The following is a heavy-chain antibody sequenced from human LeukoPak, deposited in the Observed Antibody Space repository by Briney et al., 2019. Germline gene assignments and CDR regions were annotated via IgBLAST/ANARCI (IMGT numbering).Heavy chain of an antibody. CDR2: IYYSGST. V-gene: IGHV4-30-4*07. CDR1: GGSISSGGYS. D-gene: IGHD2-15*01. J-gene: IGHJ3*02. Sequence: SETLSLTCAVSGGSISSGGYSWSWIRQPPGKGLEWIGYIYYSGSTYYNPSLKSRVTISVDTSKNQFSLKLSSVTAADTAVYYCARSDIVVGTVGAFDIWGQGTMVTVSS. CDR3: ARSDIVVGTVGAFDI.